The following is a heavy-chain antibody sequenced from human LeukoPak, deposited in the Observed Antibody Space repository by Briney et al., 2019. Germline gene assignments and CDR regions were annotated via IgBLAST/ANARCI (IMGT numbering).Heavy chain of an antibody. D-gene: IGHD5-12*01. J-gene: IGHJ5*02. V-gene: IGHV1-2*02. Sequence: ASVKVSCKASGYTFTGYYMHWVRQAPGQGLEWMGWINPNSGGTNYAQKFQGRVTITRDTSNSTAYMELSRLRSDDTAVYYCSRVSGYDEYLGYNWFGPWGQVTLVTVAS. CDR3: SRVSGYDEYLGYNWFGP. CDR2: INPNSGGT. CDR1: GYTFTGYY.